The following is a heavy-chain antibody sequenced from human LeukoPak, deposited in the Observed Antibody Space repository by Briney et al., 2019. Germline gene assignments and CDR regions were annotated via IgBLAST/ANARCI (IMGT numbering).Heavy chain of an antibody. CDR2: ISSSGSTI. Sequence: GGSLRLSCAASGFTFSSYEMNWVRQAPGKGLEWVSYISSSGSTIYYADSVKGRFTISRDNAKNSLYLQMNSLRAEDTAVYYCARVGAITMVRGVFDYWGQGTLVTVSS. V-gene: IGHV3-48*03. J-gene: IGHJ4*02. CDR3: ARVGAITMVRGVFDY. D-gene: IGHD3-10*01. CDR1: GFTFSSYE.